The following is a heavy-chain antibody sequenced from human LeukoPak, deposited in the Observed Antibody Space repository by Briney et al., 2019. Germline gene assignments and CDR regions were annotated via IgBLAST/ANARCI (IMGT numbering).Heavy chain of an antibody. D-gene: IGHD4-17*01. Sequence: GGSLRLSFAASGFTFMSYTMNWIRQAPGKGLEWVASISGSSSYIYYADSVKGRFTISRDSAKDSLYLQMNSLRAEDTAIYYCAREPPSTVLNWFDPWGQGTLVTVSS. J-gene: IGHJ5*02. CDR2: ISGSSSYI. V-gene: IGHV3-21*01. CDR3: AREPPSTVLNWFDP. CDR1: GFTFMSYT.